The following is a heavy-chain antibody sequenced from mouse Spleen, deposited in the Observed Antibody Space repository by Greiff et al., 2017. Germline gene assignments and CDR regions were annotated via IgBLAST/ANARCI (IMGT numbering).Heavy chain of an antibody. CDR3: AREELGLFDY. J-gene: IGHJ2*01. V-gene: IGHV1-82*01. Sequence: VQLQQSGPELVKPGASVKISCKASGYAFSSSWMNWVKQRPGKGLEWIGRIYPGDGDTNYNGKFKGKATLTADKSSSTAYMQLSSLTSEDSAVYFCAREELGLFDYWGQGTTLTVSS. D-gene: IGHD4-1*01. CDR2: IYPGDGDT. CDR1: GYAFSSSW.